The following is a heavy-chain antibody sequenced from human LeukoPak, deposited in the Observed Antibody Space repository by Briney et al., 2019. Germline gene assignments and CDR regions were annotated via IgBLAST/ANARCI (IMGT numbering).Heavy chain of an antibody. V-gene: IGHV4-34*01. CDR3: ARGHVDGLDAFDI. D-gene: IGHD5-24*01. J-gene: IGHJ3*02. CDR1: GGSFSGYY. CDR2: INHSGST. Sequence: PSETLSLTCAVYGGSFSGYYWSWIRQPPGKGLEWIGEINHSGSTNYNPSLKSRVTISVDTSKNQFSLKLSSVTAADTAVYYCARGHVDGLDAFDIWGQGTMVTVSS.